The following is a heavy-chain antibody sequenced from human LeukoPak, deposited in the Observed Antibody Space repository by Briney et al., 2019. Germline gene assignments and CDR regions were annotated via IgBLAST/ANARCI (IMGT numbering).Heavy chain of an antibody. V-gene: IGHV4-59*01. CDR1: GDSISSYY. D-gene: IGHD4-17*01. J-gene: IGHJ4*02. CDR3: ARDRGYGDYLNYFDY. Sequence: PSETLSLTCTVSGDSISSYYWSWIRQPPGKGLEWIGCIYYSGNTNYNPSLKSRVTISIDTSKNQFSLNLSSVTAADTAVYYCARDRGYGDYLNYFDYWGQGTLVTVSS. CDR2: IYYSGNT.